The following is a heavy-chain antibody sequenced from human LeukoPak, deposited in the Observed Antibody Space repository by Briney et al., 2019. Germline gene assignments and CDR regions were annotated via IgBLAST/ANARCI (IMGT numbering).Heavy chain of an antibody. CDR1: GYTFTSYG. CDR3: ARGLLGYCSSTSCAFDY. CDR2: ISAYNGNT. Sequence: GASVKVSCKASGYTFTSYGISWVRQAPGQGLEWMGWISAYNGNTNYAQKLQGRVTMTTDTSTSTAYVELRSLRSDDTAVYYCARGLLGYCSSTSCAFDYWGQGTLVTVSS. J-gene: IGHJ4*02. D-gene: IGHD2-2*01. V-gene: IGHV1-18*01.